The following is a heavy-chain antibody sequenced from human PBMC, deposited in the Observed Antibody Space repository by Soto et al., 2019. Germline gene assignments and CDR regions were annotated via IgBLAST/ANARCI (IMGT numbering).Heavy chain of an antibody. V-gene: IGHV3-30-3*01. CDR1: GFTFETYA. D-gene: IGHD1-1*01. CDR2: ISFDGTNT. J-gene: IGHJ6*02. Sequence: QVKLVESGGGVVQPGKSLRLSCEASGFTFETYAMHWVRQAPGKGLEWVAVISFDGTNTYYADSVKGRFTFSRDNSKNRLNLELNSLRPEDTAVYYFARDQLYCTDVNCFRGYYGMDVWGQGTTVTVSS. CDR3: ARDQLYCTDVNCFRGYYGMDV.